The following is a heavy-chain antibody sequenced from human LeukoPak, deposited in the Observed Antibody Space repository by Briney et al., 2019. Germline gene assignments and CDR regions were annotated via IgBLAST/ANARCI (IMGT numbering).Heavy chain of an antibody. J-gene: IGHJ4*02. CDR1: GFTFSSYS. Sequence: PGGSPRLSCAASGFTFSSYSMNWVRQAPGKGLEWVSYISSSSSTIYYADSVKGRFTISRDNAKNSLYLQMNSLRAEDTAVYYCARLHYCSSTSCSPTRFDYWGQGTLVTVSS. V-gene: IGHV3-48*01. CDR3: ARLHYCSSTSCSPTRFDY. D-gene: IGHD2-2*01. CDR2: ISSSSSTI.